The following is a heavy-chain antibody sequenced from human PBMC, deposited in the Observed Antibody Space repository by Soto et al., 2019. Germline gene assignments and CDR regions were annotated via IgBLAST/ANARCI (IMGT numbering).Heavy chain of an antibody. CDR3: ARGGISMAWNYYYYGMDV. D-gene: IGHD2-8*01. CDR2: IIPTGST. CDR1: GASVSGQY. J-gene: IGHJ6*01. Sequence: QVQLHQRGAGLLKPSETLSLTCAVSGASVSGQYWSWIRQPPGKGLEWVGEIIPTGSTTYNPSLKSRLSFSLDTSKNHFSLNLTSVSVADTAVYDCARGGISMAWNYYYYGMDVLGQGTTVTVSS. V-gene: IGHV4-34*01.